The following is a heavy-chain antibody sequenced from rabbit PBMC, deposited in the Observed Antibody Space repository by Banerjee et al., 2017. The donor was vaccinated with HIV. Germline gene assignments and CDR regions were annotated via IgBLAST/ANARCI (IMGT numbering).Heavy chain of an antibody. V-gene: IGHV1S40*01. CDR1: GFSFSSSYY. CDR3: ARGVIGSRFNL. Sequence: QSLEESGGGLVQPEGSLTLTCTASGFSFSSSYYMCWVRQAPGKGLEWIGCIYTGSYGRTYYASWAKGRFTISKTSSTTVTLQMTSLTAADTATYFCARGVIGSRFNLWGQGTLVTVS. J-gene: IGHJ4*01. D-gene: IGHD3-1*01. CDR2: IYTGSYGRT.